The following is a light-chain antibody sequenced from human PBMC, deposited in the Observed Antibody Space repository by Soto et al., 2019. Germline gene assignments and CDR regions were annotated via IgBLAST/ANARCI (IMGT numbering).Light chain of an antibody. CDR2: DAS. CDR1: QSISSY. J-gene: IGKJ4*01. V-gene: IGKV1-39*01. CDR3: QQSYSTTQIT. Sequence: DIQMTQSPSSLSASVGDRVTITCRASQSISSYLSWYQQKPGKAPNLLIYDASTLQSGVPSRFSGSGSGADFTLTISSLQPEDFATYFCCQQSYSTTQITFGGGTKVDI.